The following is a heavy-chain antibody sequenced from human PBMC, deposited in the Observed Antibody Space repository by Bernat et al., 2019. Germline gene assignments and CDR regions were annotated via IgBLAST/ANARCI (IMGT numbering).Heavy chain of an antibody. CDR1: GFTFNSYA. Sequence: QVQLVESGGGVVQPGRSPRLSCAASGFTFNSYAMHWVRQAPGKGLEWVAVISYDGSNKYYADSVKGRFTISRDNSKNTLYLQMNSLRAEDTAVYYCARGEVIVVVPAALDYWGQGTLVTVSS. CDR2: ISYDGSNK. CDR3: ARGEVIVVVPAALDY. J-gene: IGHJ4*02. V-gene: IGHV3-30-3*01. D-gene: IGHD2-2*01.